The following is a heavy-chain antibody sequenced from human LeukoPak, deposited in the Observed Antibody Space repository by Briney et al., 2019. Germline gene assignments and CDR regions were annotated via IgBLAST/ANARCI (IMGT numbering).Heavy chain of an antibody. J-gene: IGHJ6*03. Sequence: GGSLRLSCAASGFTFSSYAMSWVRQAPVKGLEWVATISGSGSSTYHADSVKGRFTISRDNSKNTLYLQMNSLRAEDTALYYCATVGYYYYMDVWGKGTTVTVSS. CDR1: GFTFSSYA. V-gene: IGHV3-23*01. CDR2: ISGSGSST. CDR3: ATVGYYYYMDV.